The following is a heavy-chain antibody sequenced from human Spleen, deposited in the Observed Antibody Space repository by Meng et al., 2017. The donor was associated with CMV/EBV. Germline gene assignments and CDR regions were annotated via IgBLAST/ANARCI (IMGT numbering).Heavy chain of an antibody. Sequence: SVKVSCKASGGTFSSYAISWVRQAPGQGLEWMGGIIPIFATPSYAQKFQGRVTITTDESTSTAYMELSSLRSEDTAVYYCATAQPKVYYDFWSGYLNWFDPWGQGTLVTVSS. V-gene: IGHV1-69*05. CDR2: IIPIFATP. CDR1: GGTFSSYA. J-gene: IGHJ5*02. D-gene: IGHD3-3*01. CDR3: ATAQPKVYYDFWSGYLNWFDP.